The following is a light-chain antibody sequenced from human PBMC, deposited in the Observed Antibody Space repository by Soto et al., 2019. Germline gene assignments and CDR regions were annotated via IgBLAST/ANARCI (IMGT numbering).Light chain of an antibody. V-gene: IGLV3-21*02. J-gene: IGLJ1*01. Sequence: SYELTQPPSVSVAPVQTATITCGGNNIGGKTVHWYQQKPGQAPVVVVDHDTDRPSGIPERFSGSNSGNTATLTISRVEAGDEADYYCQVWASSTDLYVFGPGTKVTVL. CDR3: QVWASSTDLYV. CDR2: HDT. CDR1: NIGGKT.